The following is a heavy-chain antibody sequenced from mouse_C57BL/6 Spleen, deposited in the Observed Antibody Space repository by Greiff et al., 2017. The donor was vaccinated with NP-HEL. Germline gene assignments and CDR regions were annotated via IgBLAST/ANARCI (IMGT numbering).Heavy chain of an antibody. D-gene: IGHD4-1*01. Sequence: QVQLKQSGAELAKPGASVKLSCTASGYTFTSYWMHWVKQRPGQGLEWIGYINPSSGYTKYNQKFKDKATLTADKSSSTAYMQLSSLTYEDSAVYYCAAWDAWFAYWGQGTLVTVSA. CDR3: AAWDAWFAY. CDR2: INPSSGYT. V-gene: IGHV1-7*01. J-gene: IGHJ3*01. CDR1: GYTFTSYW.